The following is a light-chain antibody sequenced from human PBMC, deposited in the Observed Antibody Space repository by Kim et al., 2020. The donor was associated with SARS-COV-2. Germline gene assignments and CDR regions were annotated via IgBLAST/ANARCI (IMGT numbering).Light chain of an antibody. CDR3: QQPRYT. CDR1: QSVSSSY. V-gene: IGKV3-20*01. Sequence: EIVLTQSPGTLSLSPGERATLSCRASQSVSSSYLAWYQQKPGQAPRLLIYGASSRATGIPDRFSGSGSGTDFTLTISRLEPEDFAVYYCQQPRYTFGQGTKLEI. CDR2: GAS. J-gene: IGKJ2*01.